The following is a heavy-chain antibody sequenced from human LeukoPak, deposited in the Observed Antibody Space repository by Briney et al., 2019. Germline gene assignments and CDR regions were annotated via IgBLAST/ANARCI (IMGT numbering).Heavy chain of an antibody. CDR1: GFTFSDYY. Sequence: GGSLSLSCAASGFTFSDYYMSWIRQAPGKGLEWVSYISSSGSTIYYADSVKGRFTISRDNAKNSLYLQMNSLRAEDTAVYYCASGSKRGWFDPWGQGTLVTVSS. D-gene: IGHD2-2*01. CDR3: ASGSKRGWFDP. V-gene: IGHV3-11*01. J-gene: IGHJ5*02. CDR2: ISSSGSTI.